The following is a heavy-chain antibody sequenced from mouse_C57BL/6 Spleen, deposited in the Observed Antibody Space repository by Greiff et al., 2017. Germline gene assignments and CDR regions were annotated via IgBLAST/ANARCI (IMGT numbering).Heavy chain of an antibody. CDR3: ARDEGGAFDY. CDR1: GFTFSDFY. CDR2: SRNKANDYTT. Sequence: EVQGVESGGGLVQSGRSLRLSCATSGFTFSDFYMEWVRQAPGKGLEWIAASRNKANDYTTEYSASVKGRFIVSRDTSQSILYLQMNALRAEDTAIYYCARDEGGAFDYWGQGTTLTVSS. J-gene: IGHJ2*01. V-gene: IGHV7-1*01.